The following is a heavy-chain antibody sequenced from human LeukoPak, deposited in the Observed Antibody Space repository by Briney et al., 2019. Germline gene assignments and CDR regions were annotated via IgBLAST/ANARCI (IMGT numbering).Heavy chain of an antibody. CDR2: ISGSGGST. CDR1: GFTFSSYA. V-gene: IGHV3-23*01. CDR3: AKDGQLERTPFDY. D-gene: IGHD1-1*01. J-gene: IGHJ4*02. Sequence: TGGSLRLSCAASGFTFSSYAMSWVRQAPGKGLEWVSAISGSGGSTYYADSVKGRFTISRDNSKNTLYLQMNSLRAEDTAVYYCAKDGQLERTPFDYWGQGTLVTVSS.